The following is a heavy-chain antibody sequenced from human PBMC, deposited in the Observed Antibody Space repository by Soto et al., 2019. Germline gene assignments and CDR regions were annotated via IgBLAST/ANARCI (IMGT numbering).Heavy chain of an antibody. V-gene: IGHV4-4*02. D-gene: IGHD1-26*01. Sequence: SETLSLTCAVSGGSISSSNWWSWVRQPPEKGLEWIGEIYHSGSTSYNPSLKSRVTISVDKSKNQFSLKLSSVTAADTAGYYCARRTYSGSYYFDYWGQGTLVTVSS. CDR1: GGSISSSNW. J-gene: IGHJ4*02. CDR3: ARRTYSGSYYFDY. CDR2: IYHSGST.